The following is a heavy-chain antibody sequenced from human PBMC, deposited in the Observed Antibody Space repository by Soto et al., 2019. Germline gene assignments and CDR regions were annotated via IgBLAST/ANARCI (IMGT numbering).Heavy chain of an antibody. J-gene: IGHJ5*02. V-gene: IGHV4-39*01. CDR3: ATQDVGGRYVYTFDP. CDR2: IYYSGST. Sequence: SETLSLTCTVSGGSITSSSYYWGWIRQPPGKGLEWIGSIYYSGSTYYNPSLKSRVTISVDTSKNQFSLKLSSVTAADTAVYYFATQDVGGRYVYTFDPWGQVTLVTVSS. CDR1: GGSITSSSYY. D-gene: IGHD1-26*01.